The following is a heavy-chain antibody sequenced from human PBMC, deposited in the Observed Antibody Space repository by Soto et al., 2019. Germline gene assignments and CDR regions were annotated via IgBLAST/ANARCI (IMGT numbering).Heavy chain of an antibody. CDR2: IFYSGSS. V-gene: IGHV4-59*08. J-gene: IGHJ4*02. CDR3: ARSIGFTSSWDS. Sequence: ETLSLTCTVSGGSISTYYWNWIRQPPGKGLEWIGYIFYSGSSNYNSSLKSRVTFSVDTSKNQFSLKLSSVTAADTAVYYCARSIGFTSSWDSWGQGALVTVYS. D-gene: IGHD6-13*01. CDR1: GGSISTYY.